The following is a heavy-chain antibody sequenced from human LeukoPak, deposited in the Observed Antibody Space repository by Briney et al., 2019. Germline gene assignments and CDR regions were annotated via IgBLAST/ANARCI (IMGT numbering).Heavy chain of an antibody. D-gene: IGHD3-3*01. V-gene: IGHV4-4*09. J-gene: IGHJ6*03. CDR2: IYTSGST. CDR1: GGSISSYY. CDR3: ARYYDFWSGSYYMDV. Sequence: SEALSPTCTVSGGSISSYYWSWIRQPPGKGLEWIGYIYTSGSTNYNPSLKSRVTISVDTSKNQFSLKLSSVTAADTAVYYCARYYDFWSGSYYMDVWGKGTTVTVSS.